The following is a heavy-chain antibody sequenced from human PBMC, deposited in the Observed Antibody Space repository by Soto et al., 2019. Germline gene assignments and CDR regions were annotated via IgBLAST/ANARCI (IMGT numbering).Heavy chain of an antibody. CDR3: AKDGAGAVAGTGFDY. Sequence: QVQLVESGGGVVQPGRSLRLSCAASGFTFSSYGMHWVRQAPGKGLEWVAVISYDGSNKYYADSVKGRFTISRDNSKNTLYLQMNSLRAEDTAVYYCAKDGAGAVAGTGFDYLGQGTLVTVSS. D-gene: IGHD6-19*01. J-gene: IGHJ4*02. CDR1: GFTFSSYG. V-gene: IGHV3-30*18. CDR2: ISYDGSNK.